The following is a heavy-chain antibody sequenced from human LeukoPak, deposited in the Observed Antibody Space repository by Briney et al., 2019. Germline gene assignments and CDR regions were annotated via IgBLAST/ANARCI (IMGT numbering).Heavy chain of an antibody. CDR3: ASGYCSGGSCYGAEYFQH. CDR2: ISYDGSNK. D-gene: IGHD2-15*01. CDR1: GFTFSSYA. Sequence: GGSLRLSCAASGFTFSSYAMHWVRQAPGKGLEWVAVISYDGSNKYYADSVKGRFTISRDNSKNTLYLQMNSLRAEDTAVYYCASGYCSGGSCYGAEYFQHWGQGTLVTVSS. V-gene: IGHV3-30*04. J-gene: IGHJ1*01.